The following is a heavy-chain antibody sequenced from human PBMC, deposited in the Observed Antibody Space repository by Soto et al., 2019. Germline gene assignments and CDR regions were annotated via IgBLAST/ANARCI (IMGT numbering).Heavy chain of an antibody. CDR1: GFIFSSSG. V-gene: IGHV3-23*01. CDR2: ISGSGGST. J-gene: IGHJ6*02. Sequence: SLRLSCVASGFIFSSSGMSWVRQAPGKGLEWVAGISGSGGSTYYADSVKGRFTISRDNSKNTLYLQMNSRRAEDTAVYYCAKAILPVDAYCSSTSCYTGNYYYGMDVWGQGTTVTVSS. CDR3: AKAILPVDAYCSSTSCYTGNYYYGMDV. D-gene: IGHD2-2*02.